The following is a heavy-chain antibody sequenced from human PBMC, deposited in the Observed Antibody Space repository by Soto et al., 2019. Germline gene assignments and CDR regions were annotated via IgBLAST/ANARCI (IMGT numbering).Heavy chain of an antibody. CDR1: GFIFSSSA. CDR2: LSAGGTAK. J-gene: IGHJ4*01. V-gene: IGHV3-23*01. Sequence: EVQLLESGGGLVQPGGSLRLSCAASGFIFSSSAMTWVRQAPGKGLEWVSGLSAGGTAKYHADSVKGRFTISRDNSKKTLYLQVNSLRVEDTALYYCARAVARSSYAYLPPDWGHGTLVPVSP. CDR3: ARAVARSSYAYLPPD. D-gene: IGHD5-18*01.